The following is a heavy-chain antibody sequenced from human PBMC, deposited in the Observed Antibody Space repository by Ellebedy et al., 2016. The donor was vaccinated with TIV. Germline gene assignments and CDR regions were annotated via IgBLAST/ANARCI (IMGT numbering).Heavy chain of an antibody. J-gene: IGHJ4*02. D-gene: IGHD1-26*01. CDR2: ISSSSSTI. CDR1: GFTFSSYA. Sequence: GESLKISCAASGFTFSSYAMSWVRQAPGKGLEWVSYISSSSSTIYYAISVKGRFTISRDNAKNSLYLQMNSLRDEDTAVYYCAREMLVGATISYFDYWGQGTLVTVSS. V-gene: IGHV3-48*02. CDR3: AREMLVGATISYFDY.